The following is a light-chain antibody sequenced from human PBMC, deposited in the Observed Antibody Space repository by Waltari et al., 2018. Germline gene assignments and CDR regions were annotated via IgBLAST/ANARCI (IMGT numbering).Light chain of an antibody. V-gene: IGLV2-23*02. CDR2: EVY. CDR3: CSYVGSSTFT. CDR1: SSDVGSYDL. Sequence: QSDMTQPGSVSGSPGQSITIPCTETSSDVGSYDLVSWYQHHPGKAPKLMIYEVYKRPSGVSNRFSASKSGNTASLKISGLQADDEADYYCCSYVGSSTFTFGGGTKLTVL. J-gene: IGLJ2*01.